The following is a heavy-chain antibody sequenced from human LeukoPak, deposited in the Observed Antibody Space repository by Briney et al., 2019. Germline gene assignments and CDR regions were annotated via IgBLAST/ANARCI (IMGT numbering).Heavy chain of an antibody. J-gene: IGHJ3*02. CDR3: ARDVGDGYNFPAAFDI. CDR2: IYHSGST. Sequence: SETLSLTCTVSGYSISSGYYWGWIRQPPGKGLEWIGSIYHSGSTYYNPSLKSRVTISVDTSKNQFSLKLSSVTAADTAAYYCARDVGDGYNFPAAFDIWGQGTMVTVSS. D-gene: IGHD5-24*01. CDR1: GYSISSGYY. V-gene: IGHV4-38-2*02.